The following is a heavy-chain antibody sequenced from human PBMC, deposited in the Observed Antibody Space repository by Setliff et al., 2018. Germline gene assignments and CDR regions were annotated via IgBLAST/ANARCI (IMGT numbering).Heavy chain of an antibody. Sequence: PSETLSLTCTVSGGSISSSSYYWGWIRQPPGKGLEWIGSIYYSGSTYYNPSLRSRVTISVDTSKNQSPLKLSSVTAADTAVYYCARRATYYNFWSGYYDYWGQGTLVTVS. CDR1: GGSISSSSYY. V-gene: IGHV4-39*06. CDR3: ARRATYYNFWSGYYDY. J-gene: IGHJ4*02. D-gene: IGHD3-3*01. CDR2: IYYSGST.